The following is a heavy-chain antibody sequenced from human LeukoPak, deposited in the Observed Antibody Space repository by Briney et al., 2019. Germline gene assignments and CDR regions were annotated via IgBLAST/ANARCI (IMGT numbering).Heavy chain of an antibody. J-gene: IGHJ3*02. D-gene: IGHD3-22*01. Sequence: GASVKVSCKASGYTFTGYYMHWVRQAPGQGLEWMGWINPNSGGTNYAQKFQGRVTMTRDTSISTAYMELSRLRSDDTAVYYCARERWQQYYYDSSGPDEGAFDIWGQGQWSPSLQ. CDR2: INPNSGGT. CDR3: ARERWQQYYYDSSGPDEGAFDI. CDR1: GYTFTGYY. V-gene: IGHV1-2*02.